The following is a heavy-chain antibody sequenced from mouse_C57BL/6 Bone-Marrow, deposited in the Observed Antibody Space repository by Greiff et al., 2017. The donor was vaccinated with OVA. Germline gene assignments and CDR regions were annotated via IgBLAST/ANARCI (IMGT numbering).Heavy chain of an antibody. D-gene: IGHD1-1*01. CDR2: IWSGGST. CDR1: GFLLTSYG. CDR3: ARKRGVITTVVEKDYYAMDY. J-gene: IGHJ4*01. Sequence: VKLQQSGPGLVQPSQSLSITCTVSGFLLTSYGVHWVRQSPGKGLEWRGVIWSGGSTDYNAAFISRLSISKDNSKSQVFFKMNSMQADDTAIYYCARKRGVITTVVEKDYYAMDYWGQGTSVTVSS. V-gene: IGHV2-2*01.